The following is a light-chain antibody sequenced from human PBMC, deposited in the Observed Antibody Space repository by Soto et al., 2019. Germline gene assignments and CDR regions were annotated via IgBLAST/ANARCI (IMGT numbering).Light chain of an antibody. CDR1: GSDVGGYNY. Sequence: QSALTQPASVSGSPGQSITISCTGTGSDVGGYNYVSWYQQHPGKAPKLMIYDVSNRPSGVSNRFSGSKSGNTASLTISGLQAEDEADYYCSSYTSSSTGVFGTGTKVTV. CDR2: DVS. J-gene: IGLJ1*01. V-gene: IGLV2-14*01. CDR3: SSYTSSSTGV.